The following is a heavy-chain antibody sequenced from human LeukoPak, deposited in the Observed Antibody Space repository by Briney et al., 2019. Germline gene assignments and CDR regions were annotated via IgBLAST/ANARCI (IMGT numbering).Heavy chain of an antibody. CDR2: IIPIFGTA. V-gene: IGHV1-69*13. CDR1: GYTFTDYY. J-gene: IGHJ4*02. Sequence: ASVKVSCKASGYTFTDYYMHWVRQAPGQGLEWMGGIIPIFGTANYAQKFQGRVTITADESTSTAYMELSSLRSEDTAVYYCARGPNYYDSSGYSPFDYWGQGTLVTVSS. D-gene: IGHD3-22*01. CDR3: ARGPNYYDSSGYSPFDY.